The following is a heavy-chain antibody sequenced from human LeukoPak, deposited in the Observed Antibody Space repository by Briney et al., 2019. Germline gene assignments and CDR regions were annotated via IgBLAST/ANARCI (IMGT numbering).Heavy chain of an antibody. CDR1: GGSINIYY. D-gene: IGHD3-10*01. V-gene: IGHV4-59*12. CDR2: ISYSGST. Sequence: SETLSLTCTVSGGSINIYYWSWIRQPPGKGLEWIGYISYSGSTNFNPSLKSPVSISIDTSKRHFSLRLSSVTAADTAVYYCARGEYYGSGSYYPGDYWGQGTLVTVSS. J-gene: IGHJ4*02. CDR3: ARGEYYGSGSYYPGDY.